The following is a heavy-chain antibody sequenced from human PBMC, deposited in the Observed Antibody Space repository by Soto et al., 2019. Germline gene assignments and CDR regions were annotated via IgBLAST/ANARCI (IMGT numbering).Heavy chain of an antibody. Sequence: QVPLVQSGAEVKKPGASVKVSCKSSGYTFTGFYLHWVRQAPGQGLEWMGWINLNNGGTNYAQTFQDRVTMTWDTSISTAYLQLSRLRSDDTAMYYCARGSDDVYWGQGTLVTVSS. V-gene: IGHV1-2*02. CDR1: GYTFTGFY. CDR3: ARGSDDVY. CDR2: INLNNGGT. J-gene: IGHJ4*02. D-gene: IGHD1-1*01.